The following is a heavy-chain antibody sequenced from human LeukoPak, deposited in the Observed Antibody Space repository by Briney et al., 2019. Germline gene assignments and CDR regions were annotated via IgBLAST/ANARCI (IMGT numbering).Heavy chain of an antibody. V-gene: IGHV3-30*02. CDR2: IRYDGSNK. J-gene: IGHJ3*02. D-gene: IGHD3-22*01. CDR3: AKDREMVVVKDAFDI. Sequence: GGSLRLSCAASGFTFSSYGMHWVRQAPGKGLEWVAFIRYDGSNKYYADSVKGRFTISRDNSKNTLYLQMNSLRVEDTAVYYCAKDREMVVVKDAFDIWGQGTMVTVSS. CDR1: GFTFSSYG.